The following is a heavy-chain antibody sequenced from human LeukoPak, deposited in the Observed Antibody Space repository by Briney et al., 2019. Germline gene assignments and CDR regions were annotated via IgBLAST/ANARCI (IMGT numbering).Heavy chain of an antibody. CDR2: IYYSGST. J-gene: IGHJ4*02. V-gene: IGHV4-59*08. Sequence: SETLSLTCTVSGGSISSYYWSWIRQPPGKGLEWIGYIYYSGSTNCNPSLKSRVTISVDTSKNQFSLKLSSVTAADTAVYYCARLGGNTLGYWGQGTLVTVSS. D-gene: IGHD4-23*01. CDR3: ARLGGNTLGY. CDR1: GGSISSYY.